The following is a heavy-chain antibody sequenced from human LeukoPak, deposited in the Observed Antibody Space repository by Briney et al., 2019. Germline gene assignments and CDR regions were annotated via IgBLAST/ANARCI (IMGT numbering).Heavy chain of an antibody. D-gene: IGHD3-22*01. Sequence: SETLSLTCAVSGGSMSTYIWSWIRLPPGKGLEWIAFISFTGTIKYNPSLKSRVTISVDTSKNQFSLRLSSVTAADTAVYYCARHRYYYDSSGYYYQPWGQGTLVTVSS. V-gene: IGHV4-59*01. J-gene: IGHJ5*02. CDR3: ARHRYYYDSSGYYYQP. CDR2: ISFTGTI. CDR1: GGSMSTYI.